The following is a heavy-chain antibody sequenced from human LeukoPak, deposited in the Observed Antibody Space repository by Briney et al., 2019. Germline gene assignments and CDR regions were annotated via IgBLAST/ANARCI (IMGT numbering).Heavy chain of an antibody. D-gene: IGHD3-22*01. Sequence: PGGSLRLSCAASGLTFSSYGMHWARQAPGKGLEWVAVILNDGTRKYYAESVKGRFTISRDNSKNTLYLQMNSLRVEDTAVYYCAKGLDSSGYSYWGQGTLVSVSS. J-gene: IGHJ4*02. V-gene: IGHV3-30*18. CDR1: GLTFSSYG. CDR3: AKGLDSSGYSY. CDR2: ILNDGTRK.